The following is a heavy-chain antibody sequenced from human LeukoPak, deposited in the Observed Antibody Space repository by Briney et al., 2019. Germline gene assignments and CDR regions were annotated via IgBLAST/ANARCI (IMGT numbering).Heavy chain of an antibody. CDR2: INYSGIT. CDR3: ASGYTSTWYLVLAY. J-gene: IGHJ4*02. D-gene: IGHD6-13*01. V-gene: IGHV4-39*07. Sequence: SETLSLTCSISDDSINNDRYFWAWIRQPPGKGLEWIASINYSGITYYNASLGSRVTTSLDTSKNQLSLKVNSVTAADTAVYYCASGYTSTWYLVLAYWGQGTLVTVSS. CDR1: DDSINNDRYF.